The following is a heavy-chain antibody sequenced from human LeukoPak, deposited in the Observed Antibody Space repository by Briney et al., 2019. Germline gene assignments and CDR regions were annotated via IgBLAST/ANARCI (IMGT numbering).Heavy chain of an antibody. V-gene: IGHV1-2*02. J-gene: IGHJ6*03. CDR1: GYTFTGYY. Sequence: ASVKVSCKASGYTFTGYYMHWVRQAPGQGLEWMGWINPNSGGTNYAQKFQGRVTMTRDTSISTAYMELSRLRSDDTAVYYCAIAYGDYSPDYYYYYMDVWGKGTTVTVSS. CDR3: AIAYGDYSPDYYYYYMDV. CDR2: INPNSGGT. D-gene: IGHD4-17*01.